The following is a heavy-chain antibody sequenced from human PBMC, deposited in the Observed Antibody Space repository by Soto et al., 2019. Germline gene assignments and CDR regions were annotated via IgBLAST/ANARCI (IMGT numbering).Heavy chain of an antibody. V-gene: IGHV1-69*13. D-gene: IGHD5-12*01. J-gene: IGHJ6*02. CDR2: IIPIFGTA. CDR1: GCTISSYA. Sequence: SVKVSCKASGCTISSYAISCVRQAPGQGLEWMGGIIPIFGTANYAQKFQGRVTITADESTSTAYMELSSLRSEDTAVYYCARGSGANDYYYYYGMDVWGQGTTVTVS. CDR3: ARGSGANDYYYYYGMDV.